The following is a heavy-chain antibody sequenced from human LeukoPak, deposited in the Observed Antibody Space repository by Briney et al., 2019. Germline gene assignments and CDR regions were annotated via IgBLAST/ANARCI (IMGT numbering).Heavy chain of an antibody. J-gene: IGHJ6*03. D-gene: IGHD3-3*01. CDR3: ARTYYDFWSGLYYYYYMDV. V-gene: IGHV1-8*01. CDR1: GYTFTSYD. CDR2: MNPNSGNT. Sequence: ASVKVSCKASGYTFTSYDINWVRQATGQGLEWIGWMNPNSGNTGYAQKFQGRVTMTRNTSISTAYMELSSLRSEDTAVYYCARTYYDFWSGLYYYYYMDVWGKGTTVTVSS.